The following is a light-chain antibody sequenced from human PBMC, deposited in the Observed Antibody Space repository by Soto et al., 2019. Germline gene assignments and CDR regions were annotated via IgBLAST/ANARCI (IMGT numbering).Light chain of an antibody. V-gene: IGLV2-14*03. CDR1: SSDVGGYNY. Sequence: QSVLTQPASASGSPGQSIAISCTGSSSDVGGYNYVSWYQHHPGRAPKLMIYDVSNRPSGVSDRFSGSKSGNTASLTISGLQAEDEADYYCNSYTTSSTLLFGGGTKVTVL. CDR3: NSYTTSSTLL. J-gene: IGLJ2*01. CDR2: DVS.